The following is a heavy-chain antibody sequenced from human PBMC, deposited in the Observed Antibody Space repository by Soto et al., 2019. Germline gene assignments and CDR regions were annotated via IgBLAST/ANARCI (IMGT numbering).Heavy chain of an antibody. D-gene: IGHD3-22*01. J-gene: IGHJ4*02. CDR1: GDSVSSNSAA. V-gene: IGHV6-1*01. CDR2: TYYRSKWYN. Sequence: QSQTLSLTCAISGDSVSSNSAAWNWIRQSPSRGLEWLGRTYYRSKWYNDYAVSVKSRITINPDTSKNQFSLQLNSVTPEDTAVYYCARGYYDSSGYRPYYFDYWGQGTLVTVSS. CDR3: ARGYYDSSGYRPYYFDY.